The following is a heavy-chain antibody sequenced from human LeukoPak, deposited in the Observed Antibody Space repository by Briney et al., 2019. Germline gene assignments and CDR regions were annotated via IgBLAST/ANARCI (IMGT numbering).Heavy chain of an antibody. CDR3: ARRSSTWYNAFDI. V-gene: IGHV1-2*02. CDR1: GYTFTGYY. D-gene: IGHD6-13*01. Sequence: ASVKVSCKASGYTFTGYYLHWVRQAPGQGLECMGWISPASGATNYAQRFQGRVTMTRDTSISTAYMELSRLTSDDTALYYCARRSSTWYNAFDIWGQGTMVTVSS. CDR2: ISPASGAT. J-gene: IGHJ3*02.